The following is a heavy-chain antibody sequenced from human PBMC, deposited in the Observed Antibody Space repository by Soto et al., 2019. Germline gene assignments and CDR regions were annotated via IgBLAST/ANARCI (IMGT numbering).Heavy chain of an antibody. Sequence: SSVKVSCKASGGTFSSYAISWVRQAPGQGLEWMGGIIPIFGTANYAQKFQGRVTITADESTSTAYMELSSLRSEDTAVYYCAREGASVDILATITMGSSDDWGTGPVVTVSS. V-gene: IGHV1-69*13. CDR3: AREGASVDILATITMGSSDD. D-gene: IGHD5-12*01. CDR2: IIPIFGTA. J-gene: IGHJ4*01. CDR1: GGTFSSYA.